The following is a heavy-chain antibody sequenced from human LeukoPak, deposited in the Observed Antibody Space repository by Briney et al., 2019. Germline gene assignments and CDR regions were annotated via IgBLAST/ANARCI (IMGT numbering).Heavy chain of an antibody. Sequence: SETLSLTCTVSGGSISCHYWSWIRQPPGKGLEWIGYIYYSGSTNYNPSLKSRVTISLDTSKNQFSLTLSSVTAADTAVYYCARDYYDSSGYYPNNWFDPWGQGTLVTVSS. V-gene: IGHV4-59*11. D-gene: IGHD3-22*01. CDR3: ARDYYDSSGYYPNNWFDP. CDR2: IYYSGST. J-gene: IGHJ5*02. CDR1: GGSISCHY.